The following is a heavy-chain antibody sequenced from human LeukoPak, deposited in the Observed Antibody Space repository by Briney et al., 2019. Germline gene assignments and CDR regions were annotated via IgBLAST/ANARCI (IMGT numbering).Heavy chain of an antibody. D-gene: IGHD3-10*01. Sequence: SETLSLTCTVSGGSISSYYWSWIRQPPGKGLEWIGYIYYSGSTNYNPSLKSRVTISVDTSKNQFSLKLSSVTAADTAVYYCAREEITMVRGVPFYYGMDVWGQGTTVTVSS. V-gene: IGHV4-59*01. CDR1: GGSISSYY. CDR3: AREEITMVRGVPFYYGMDV. CDR2: IYYSGST. J-gene: IGHJ6*02.